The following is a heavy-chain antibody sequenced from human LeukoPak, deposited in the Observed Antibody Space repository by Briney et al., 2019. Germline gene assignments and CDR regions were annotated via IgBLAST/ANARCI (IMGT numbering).Heavy chain of an antibody. J-gene: IGHJ4*02. V-gene: IGHV4-61*02. D-gene: IGHD4-17*01. CDR2: IYTSGST. CDR3: ARKTSGDYVPRFDY. CDR1: GGSISSGSYY. Sequence: SQTLSLTCTVSGGSISSGSYYWSWIRQPAGKGLEWIGRIYTSGSTNFNPSLKSRVTMSVDTSKNQFSLRLSSVTAADTAVYYCARKTSGDYVPRFDYWSQGTLVTVSS.